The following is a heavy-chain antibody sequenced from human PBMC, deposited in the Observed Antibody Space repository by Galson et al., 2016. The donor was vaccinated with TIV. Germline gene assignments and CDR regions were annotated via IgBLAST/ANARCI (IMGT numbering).Heavy chain of an antibody. D-gene: IGHD3-22*01. CDR2: IDWDDDK. CDR1: GFSLNTDGMC. J-gene: IGHJ4*02. V-gene: IGHV2-70*11. Sequence: PALVKPPQTLTLTCSFSGFSLNTDGMCVNWIRQPPGKALEWLARIDWDDDKSYTSSLKTRLTISKDTSKNQVVLTMTNVDPVDTDTYYCARISGYYDSSGHYIPRSFDYWGQGTLVTVSS. CDR3: ARISGYYDSSGHYIPRSFDY.